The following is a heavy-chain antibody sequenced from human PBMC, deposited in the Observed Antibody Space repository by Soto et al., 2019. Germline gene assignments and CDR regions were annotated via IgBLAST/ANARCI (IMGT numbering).Heavy chain of an antibody. V-gene: IGHV3-11*01. Sequence: QVQLVESGGGLVKSGGSLRLSCAASGFTFGDYYMSWIRQAPGKGLEWVSYISSSGSSTYYVDSVRGRFTTSRDNAKNALSLQMDSLGDEDTSVYYCARAAAARPAACYWGQGTLVTVSS. CDR1: GFTFGDYY. J-gene: IGHJ4*02. CDR2: ISSSGSST. CDR3: ARAAAARPAACY. D-gene: IGHD6-6*01.